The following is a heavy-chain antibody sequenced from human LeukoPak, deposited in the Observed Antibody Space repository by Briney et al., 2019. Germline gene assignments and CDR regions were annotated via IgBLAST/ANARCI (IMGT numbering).Heavy chain of an antibody. J-gene: IGHJ6*03. CDR1: GFTFSSQW. CDR3: AREHYFYHMDG. Sequence: GGSLRLSCAVSGFTFSSQWMSWVRQAPGKGLEWVANVNQGGTGKYYVDSVKGRFTISRDNAENSLYLQMNSLRAEDTAVYYCAREHYFYHMDGWGEGTTVTVSS. CDR2: VNQGGTGK. V-gene: IGHV3-7*01.